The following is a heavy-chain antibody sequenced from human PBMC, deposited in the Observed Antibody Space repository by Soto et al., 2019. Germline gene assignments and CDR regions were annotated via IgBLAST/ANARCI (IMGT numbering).Heavy chain of an antibody. CDR2: ISYDGSNK. J-gene: IGHJ4*02. Sequence: QVQLVESGGGVVQPGRSLRLSCAASGFSFSSYGMHWVRQAPGKGLEWVAVISYDGSNKYYADSVKGRFTISRDNSKNTLYLQMNRLRAEDTDVHYCAKDWEGLGNYALDYWGQGTLVTVSS. CDR3: AKDWEGLGNYALDY. CDR1: GFSFSSYG. V-gene: IGHV3-30*18. D-gene: IGHD4-4*01.